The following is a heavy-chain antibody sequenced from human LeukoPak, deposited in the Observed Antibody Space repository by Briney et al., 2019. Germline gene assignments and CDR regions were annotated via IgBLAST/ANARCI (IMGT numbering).Heavy chain of an antibody. CDR2: INPNSGGT. CDR1: AYTFTGYY. Sequence: ASVKVSCTASAYTFTGYYMHWVRQAPGQGLEWMGWINPNSGGTNYTQKFQGRVTMARDTYMSTAYMELSRLRSDDTAVYYCARVTGDRRGHAFDIWGQGTMVTVSS. D-gene: IGHD7-27*01. J-gene: IGHJ3*02. CDR3: ARVTGDRRGHAFDI. V-gene: IGHV1-2*02.